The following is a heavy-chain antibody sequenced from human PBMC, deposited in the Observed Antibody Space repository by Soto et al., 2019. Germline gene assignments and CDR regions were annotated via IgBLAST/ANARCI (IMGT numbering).Heavy chain of an antibody. CDR1: GFTFSDYY. D-gene: IGHD3-22*01. J-gene: IGHJ4*02. Sequence: GGSLRLSCAGSGFTFSDYYMSWIRQAPGKGLEWVSYISSSGNIIYYADSVKGRFTISRDNAKNSLYLQMNSLRAEDTAVYYCARDLGYYASDGYFDYWGQGTLVTVSS. CDR3: ARDLGYYASDGYFDY. CDR2: ISSSGNII. V-gene: IGHV3-11*01.